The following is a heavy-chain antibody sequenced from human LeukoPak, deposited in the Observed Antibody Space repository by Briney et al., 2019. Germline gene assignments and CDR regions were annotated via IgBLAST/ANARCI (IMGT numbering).Heavy chain of an antibody. J-gene: IGHJ4*02. CDR3: ARTTYYYDSSGYPTAGYYFDY. V-gene: IGHV3-20*04. CDR1: GFTFDDYG. Sequence: GGSLRLSCAASGFTFDDYGMSWVRQASGKGLEWVSGINWNGGSTGYADSVKGRFTISRDNAKNSLYLQMNSLRAEDTAVYYCARTTYYYDSSGYPTAGYYFDYWGQGTLVTVSS. D-gene: IGHD3-22*01. CDR2: INWNGGST.